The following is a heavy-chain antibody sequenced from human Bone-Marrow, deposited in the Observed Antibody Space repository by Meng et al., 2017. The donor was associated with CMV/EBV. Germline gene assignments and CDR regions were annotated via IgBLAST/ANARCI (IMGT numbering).Heavy chain of an antibody. CDR3: AGQYCSDDSFNLVTFDF. CDR1: GFTFDDYA. D-gene: IGHD2-15*01. CDR2: ISWNSGSI. V-gene: IGHV3-9*01. J-gene: IGHJ3*01. Sequence: SLKISCAASGFTFDDYAMHWVRQAPGKGLEWVSGISWNSGSIGYAVSVKGRFTISRDNAKNSLYLQMNSLRAEDTAVYYCAGQYCSDDSFNLVTFDFWGQATMVTVSS.